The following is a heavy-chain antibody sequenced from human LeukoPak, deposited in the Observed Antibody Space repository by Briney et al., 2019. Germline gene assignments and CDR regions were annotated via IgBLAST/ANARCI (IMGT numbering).Heavy chain of an antibody. CDR1: GFTFSSYS. J-gene: IGHJ3*02. Sequence: PGGSLRLSCAASGFTFSSYSMNWVRQAPGKGLEWVSSISSSNRYIYYADSVKGRFTISRDNAKNSLYLQMNSLRAEDTAVYYCARGLEAFIDPDYYGSGGPDAFDIWGQGTMVTVSS. D-gene: IGHD3-10*01. V-gene: IGHV3-21*01. CDR3: ARGLEAFIDPDYYGSGGPDAFDI. CDR2: ISSSNRYI.